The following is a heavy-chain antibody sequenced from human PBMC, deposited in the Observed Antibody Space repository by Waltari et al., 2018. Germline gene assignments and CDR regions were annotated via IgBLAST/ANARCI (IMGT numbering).Heavy chain of an antibody. J-gene: IGHJ2*01. CDR1: GFSFKAFA. CDR3: AKADFGDPFWYFDL. D-gene: IGHD4-17*01. Sequence: HLEESGGGLIQPGGSLRRSCAASGFSFKAFAMHWVRQAPGKGLECVSNMTADGRSRNYADSVKGRFTISRDNSQNTLDLQMNTLRAEDTAVYFCAKADFGDPFWYFDLWGRGTLVTV. CDR2: MTADGRSR. V-gene: IGHV3-23*04.